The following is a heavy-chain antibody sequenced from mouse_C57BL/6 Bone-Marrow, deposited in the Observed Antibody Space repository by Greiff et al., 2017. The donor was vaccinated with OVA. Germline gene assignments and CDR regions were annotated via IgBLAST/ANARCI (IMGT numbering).Heavy chain of an antibody. D-gene: IGHD2-1*01. Sequence: QVQLQQPGTELVKPGASVKLSCKASGYTFTSYWMHWVKQRPGQGLEWIGNINPSNGGTTYNQKFKSKATLTVDKSSSTAYMQLSSLTSEDSAVYYCAVPYGNYLHWYFDVWGTGTTVTVSS. CDR3: AVPYGNYLHWYFDV. CDR2: INPSNGGT. J-gene: IGHJ1*03. CDR1: GYTFTSYW. V-gene: IGHV1-53*01.